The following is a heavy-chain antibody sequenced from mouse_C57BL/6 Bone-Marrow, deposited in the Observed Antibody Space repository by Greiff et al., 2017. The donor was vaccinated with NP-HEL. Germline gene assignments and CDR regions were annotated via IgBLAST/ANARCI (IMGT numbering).Heavy chain of an antibody. V-gene: IGHV1-52*01. J-gene: IGHJ1*03. CDR1: GYTFTSYW. D-gene: IGHD4-1*01. CDR3: ARGANWDWYFDV. Sequence: VQLQQSGAELVRPGSSVKLSCKASGYTFTSYWMPWVKQRPIQGLEWIGNIDPSDSETHYNQKFKDKATLTVDKSSSTAYMQLSSLTSEDSAVYYCARGANWDWYFDVWGTGTTVTVSS. CDR2: IDPSDSET.